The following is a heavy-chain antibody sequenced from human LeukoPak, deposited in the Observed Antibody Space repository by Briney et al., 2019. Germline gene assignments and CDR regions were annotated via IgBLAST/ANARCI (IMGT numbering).Heavy chain of an antibody. V-gene: IGHV3-9*01. CDR1: GFTFDDYA. J-gene: IGHJ4*02. D-gene: IGHD3-9*01. CDR2: ISWNSGSI. Sequence: PGGSLRLSCAASGFTFDDYAMHWVRQAPGKGLEWVSGISWNSGSIGYADSVKGRFTISRDNAKNSLYLQMNSLRAEDTAVYYCARGLDILTHFDYWGQGTLVTVSS. CDR3: ARGLDILTHFDY.